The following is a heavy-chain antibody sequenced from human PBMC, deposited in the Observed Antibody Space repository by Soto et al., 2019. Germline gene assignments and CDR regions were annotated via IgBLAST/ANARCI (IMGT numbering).Heavy chain of an antibody. J-gene: IGHJ4*02. D-gene: IGHD3-3*01. Sequence: PSETLSLTCTVSGDSSDNYYWSWIRQPPGKGLEWIGYISYSGSTKYNPSLKSRVTISVDASKNQFSLKLSSVTAADTAVYYCARGPRITIFGVVITYFDYWGQGTLVTVSS. CDR3: ARGPRITIFGVVITYFDY. V-gene: IGHV4-59*12. CDR2: ISYSGST. CDR1: GDSSDNYY.